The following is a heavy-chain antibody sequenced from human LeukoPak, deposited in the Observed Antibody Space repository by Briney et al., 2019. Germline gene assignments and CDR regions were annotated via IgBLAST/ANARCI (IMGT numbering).Heavy chain of an antibody. CDR1: GFTFSGYA. CDR2: ISYDGSTK. J-gene: IGHJ4*02. D-gene: IGHD3-9*01. V-gene: IGHV3-30*04. CDR3: ARDTGYYGILTGYTFDY. Sequence: PGGSLRLSCAASGFTFSGYAMHWVRQAPGKGLEWVAVISYDGSTKYYADSVKGRFTISRDNSKNTLYLQMNSLRAEDTAVYYCARDTGYYGILTGYTFDYWGQGTLVTVSS.